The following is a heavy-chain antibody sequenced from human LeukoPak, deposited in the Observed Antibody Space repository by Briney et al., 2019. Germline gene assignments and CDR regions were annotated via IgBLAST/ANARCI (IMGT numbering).Heavy chain of an antibody. D-gene: IGHD2-2*01. V-gene: IGHV3-30*18. Sequence: GGSLRLSCAASGFTFSSYGMHWVRQAPGKGLEWVAVISYDGSNKYYADSVKGRFTISRDNSKNTLYLQMNSLRAEDTAVYYCAKYIVVVPAALDVRADYWGQGTLVTVSS. CDR3: AKYIVVVPAALDVRADY. J-gene: IGHJ4*02. CDR1: GFTFSSYG. CDR2: ISYDGSNK.